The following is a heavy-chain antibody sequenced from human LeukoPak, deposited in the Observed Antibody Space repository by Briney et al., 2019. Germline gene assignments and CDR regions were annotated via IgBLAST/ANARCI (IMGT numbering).Heavy chain of an antibody. CDR3: ASISSGCHDY. CDR2: IIPIFGSA. J-gene: IGHJ4*02. V-gene: IGHV1-69*13. CDR1: GGTFSSYA. D-gene: IGHD6-19*01. Sequence: SVKVSCKASGGTFSSYAISWVRQAPGQGLEWMGGIIPIFGSANYAQKFQGRVTITADESTSTAYMELRSLRSDDTAVYYCASISSGCHDYWGQGTLVTVSS.